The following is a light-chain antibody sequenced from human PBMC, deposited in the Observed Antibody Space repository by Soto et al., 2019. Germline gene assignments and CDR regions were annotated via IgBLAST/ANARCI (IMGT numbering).Light chain of an antibody. CDR2: KAS. CDR3: QQYSNYSRT. J-gene: IGKJ1*01. CDR1: QSISSW. V-gene: IGKV1-5*03. Sequence: DIQMTQSPSTLSASVGDRVTIICRASQSISSWLAWYQQKAGKAPKLLISKASNLDSGVPSRFSGSGSGTEFNLTISSLQPEDFATYYCQQYSNYSRTFGQGTRVEIK.